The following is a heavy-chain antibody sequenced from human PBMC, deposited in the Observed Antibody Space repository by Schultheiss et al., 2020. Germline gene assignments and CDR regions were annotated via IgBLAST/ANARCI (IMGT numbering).Heavy chain of an antibody. CDR2: ISSSSSYI. CDR3: ARSPDSSGWYGLGNYYYYGMDV. D-gene: IGHD6-19*01. J-gene: IGHJ6*04. V-gene: IGHV3-21*01. Sequence: GGSLRLSCAASGFTFDDYAMHWVRQAPGKGLEWVSSISSSSSYIYYADSVKGRFTISRDNAKNSLYLQMNSLRAEDTAVYYCARSPDSSGWYGLGNYYYYGMDVWGKGTTVTVSS. CDR1: GFTFDDYA.